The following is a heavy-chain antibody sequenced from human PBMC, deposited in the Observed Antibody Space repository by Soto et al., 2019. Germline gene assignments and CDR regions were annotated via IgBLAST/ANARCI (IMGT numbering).Heavy chain of an antibody. J-gene: IGHJ6*03. D-gene: IGHD6-6*01. CDR1: GYTFTSYA. Sequence: ASVKVSCKASGYTFTSYAMHWVRQAPGQRLEWMGWINAGNGNTKYSQKFQGRVTMTRNTSISTAYMELSSLRSEDTAVYYCARGPSLAARPGNYYYYMGVWGKGTTVTVSS. CDR3: ARGPSLAARPGNYYYYMGV. CDR2: INAGNGNT. V-gene: IGHV1-3*01.